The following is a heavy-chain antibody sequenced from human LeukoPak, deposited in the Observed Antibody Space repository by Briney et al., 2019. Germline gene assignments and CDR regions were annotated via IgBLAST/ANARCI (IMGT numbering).Heavy chain of an antibody. D-gene: IGHD5-18*01. CDR1: GYTFTVYY. CDR3: ARDPPSYGALYYFDY. J-gene: IGHJ4*02. Sequence: ASVKVSCKASGYTFTVYYMHWVRQAPGQGLEWMGWINPNSGGTNYAQKFQGRVTMTRDTSISTAYMELSRLRSDDTAVYYCARDPPSYGALYYFDYWGQGTLVTVSS. V-gene: IGHV1-2*02. CDR2: INPNSGGT.